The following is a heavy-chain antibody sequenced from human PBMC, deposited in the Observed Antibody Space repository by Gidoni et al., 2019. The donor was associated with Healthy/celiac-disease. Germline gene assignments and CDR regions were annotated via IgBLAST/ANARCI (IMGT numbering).Heavy chain of an antibody. CDR2: IIPIFGTA. V-gene: IGHV1-69*01. D-gene: IGHD3-9*01. J-gene: IGHJ6*02. CDR1: GGTFSSYA. Sequence: QVQLVQSGAEVKKPGSSVKVSCKASGGTFSSYAISWVRQAPGQGLEWMGGIIPIFGTANYAQKFQGRVTITADESTSTAYRELSSLRSEDTAVYYCARENIDYYDILTGYYEGGMDVWGQGTTVTVSS. CDR3: ARENIDYYDILTGYYEGGMDV.